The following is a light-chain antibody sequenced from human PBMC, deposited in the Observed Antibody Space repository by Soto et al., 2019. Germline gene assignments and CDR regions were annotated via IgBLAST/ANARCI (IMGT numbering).Light chain of an antibody. CDR3: QQYRTSRLT. J-gene: IGKJ4*01. CDR2: SAS. V-gene: IGKV3-20*01. Sequence: EIVLTQSPGTLSLSPGERATLSCRASQSVANNYLAWYQQKPGQAPRLLIYSASNSATGIPDRFSGSGSGTDFTLTIIRLEPEDFAVYHCQQYRTSRLTFGGGTKVDIK. CDR1: QSVANNY.